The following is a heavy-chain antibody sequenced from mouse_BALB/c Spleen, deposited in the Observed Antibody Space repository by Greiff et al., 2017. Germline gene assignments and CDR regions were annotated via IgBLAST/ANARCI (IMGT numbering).Heavy chain of an antibody. V-gene: IGHV5-4*02. Sequence: EVQVVESGGGLVKPGGSLKLSCAASGFTFSDYYMYWVRQTPEKRLEWVATISDGGSYTYYPDSVKGRFTISRDNAKNNLYLQMSSLKSEDTAMYYCARVHYGNAMDYWGQGTSVTVSS. CDR2: ISDGGSYT. CDR1: GFTFSDYY. D-gene: IGHD2-1*01. J-gene: IGHJ4*01. CDR3: ARVHYGNAMDY.